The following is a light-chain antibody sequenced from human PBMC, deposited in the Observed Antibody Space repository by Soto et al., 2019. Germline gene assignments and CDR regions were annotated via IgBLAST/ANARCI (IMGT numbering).Light chain of an antibody. Sequence: QSVLTQPASVSGSPGQSITISCTESSSGGGEYKYASWYQQHPGTAPKLIIYDVSNRPSGVSNRFSGSKSGSTASLTISGLQAEDEADYYCSSYTTTTALYVFGAGTKLTVL. CDR1: SSGGGEYKY. CDR3: SSYTTTTALYV. V-gene: IGLV2-14*03. CDR2: DVS. J-gene: IGLJ1*01.